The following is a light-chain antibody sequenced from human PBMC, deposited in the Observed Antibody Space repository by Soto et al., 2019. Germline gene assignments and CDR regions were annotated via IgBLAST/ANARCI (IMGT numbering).Light chain of an antibody. Sequence: DIQMTQSPSTLSASVGDRVTITCRASQSLSRWLAWYQQKPGKAPKLLIYDASSLESGVPSRFSGSASGTEFTLSITPLQPDDFATYYCQQYDSYPWTFGQWTKVDIK. J-gene: IGKJ1*01. CDR3: QQYDSYPWT. CDR2: DAS. V-gene: IGKV1-5*01. CDR1: QSLSRW.